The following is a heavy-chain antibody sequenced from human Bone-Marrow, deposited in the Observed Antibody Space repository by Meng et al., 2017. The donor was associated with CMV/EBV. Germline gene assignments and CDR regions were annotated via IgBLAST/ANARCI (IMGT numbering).Heavy chain of an antibody. CDR2: IYYSGST. V-gene: IGHV4-31*02. Sequence: SISSGGYYWSWNRQHPAKGLEWIGYIYYSGSTYYNPSLKSRVTISVDTSKNQFSLKLSSVTAADTAVYYCARGRGVRGVITRGYYFDYWGQGTLVTVSS. D-gene: IGHD3-10*01. CDR1: SISSGGYY. J-gene: IGHJ4*02. CDR3: ARGRGVRGVITRGYYFDY.